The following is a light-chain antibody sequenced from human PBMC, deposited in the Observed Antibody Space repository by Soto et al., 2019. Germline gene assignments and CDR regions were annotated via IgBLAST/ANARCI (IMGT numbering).Light chain of an antibody. Sequence: EIVMTQSPATLSVSPGERATLSCRASQSVSSNLAWYQHKPGLAPRLLIYGASTRATGIPARFSGSGSGTEFTPTISSLQSEDFAVYYCQQYNNYITFGQGTRLEIK. J-gene: IGKJ5*01. CDR1: QSVSSN. CDR2: GAS. V-gene: IGKV3-15*01. CDR3: QQYNNYIT.